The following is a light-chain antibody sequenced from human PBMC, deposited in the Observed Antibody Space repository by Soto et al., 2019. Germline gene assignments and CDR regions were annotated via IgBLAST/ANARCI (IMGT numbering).Light chain of an antibody. CDR1: QSISNW. V-gene: IGKV1-5*03. Sequence: DIQMTQSPSTLSASVGYRVTITCRASQSISNWLAWYQQKPGKAPKILIYKTSSLESGVPSRFSGSGSGTEFTLTISSLQPDDFATYYCQQYNGYRWTFGQGTKVEIK. CDR3: QQYNGYRWT. CDR2: KTS. J-gene: IGKJ1*01.